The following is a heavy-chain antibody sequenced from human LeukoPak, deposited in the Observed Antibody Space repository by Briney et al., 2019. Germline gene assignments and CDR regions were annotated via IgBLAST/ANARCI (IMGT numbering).Heavy chain of an antibody. CDR3: ARDNGDYVNYFDY. V-gene: IGHV4-59*01. D-gene: IGHD4-17*01. CDR2: IYYSGST. J-gene: IGHJ4*02. CDR1: GGSISSYY. Sequence: SETLSLTCTASGGSISSYYWSWIRQPPGKGLEWIGYIYYSGSTNYNPSLKSRVTISVDTSKNQFSLKLSSVTAADTAVYYCARDNGDYVNYFDYWGQGTLVTVSS.